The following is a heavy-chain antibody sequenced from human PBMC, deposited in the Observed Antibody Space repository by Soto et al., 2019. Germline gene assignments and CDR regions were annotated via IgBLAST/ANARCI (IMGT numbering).Heavy chain of an antibody. CDR1: GSNFDNYG. CDR2: ITYDGSFQ. CDR3: AKDRVGGTFYTPLAF. D-gene: IGHD1-7*01. J-gene: IGHJ4*02. Sequence: GGSLRLSCQASGSNFDNYGMHWVRQAPGKGLEWVAVITYDGSFQYYADSVKGRFTISRDNSKNTLSLHLNTLKPEDTAVYHCAKDRVGGTFYTPLAFWGQGTLVTVSS. V-gene: IGHV3-30*18.